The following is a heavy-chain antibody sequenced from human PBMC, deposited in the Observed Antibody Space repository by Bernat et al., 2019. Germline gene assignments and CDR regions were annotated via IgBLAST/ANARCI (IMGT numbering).Heavy chain of an antibody. CDR3: ARGKGSGARDAFDV. D-gene: IGHD2-15*01. J-gene: IGHJ3*01. V-gene: IGHV3-33*01. CDR2: IWYDGTNT. Sequence: QVQLVESGGGFVQPVRSLRLSCVASGFRFSDYGMHWVRQTPGKGLEWVALIWYDGTNTHYADSVKRRFTISRDNSKNTLDLQMNSLIIEDTAVYYCARGKGSGARDAFDVWGQGTIVTVSS. CDR1: GFRFSDYG.